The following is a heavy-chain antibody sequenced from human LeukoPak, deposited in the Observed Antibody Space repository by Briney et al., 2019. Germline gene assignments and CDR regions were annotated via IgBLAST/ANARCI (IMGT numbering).Heavy chain of an antibody. V-gene: IGHV3-66*01. CDR2: IYSGGST. CDR1: GFTVSSNY. J-gene: IGHJ3*02. CDR3: ARDGGYYYDSSGLPI. D-gene: IGHD3-22*01. Sequence: GGSLRLSCAASGFTVSSNYMSWVRQAPGKGLEWVSVIYSGGSTYYADSVKGRFTISRDNSKNTLYLQMNSLRAEDTAVYYCARDGGYYYDSSGLPIWGQGTMVTVSS.